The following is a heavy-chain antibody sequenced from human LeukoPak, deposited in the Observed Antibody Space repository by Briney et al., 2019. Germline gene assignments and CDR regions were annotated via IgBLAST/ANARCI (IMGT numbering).Heavy chain of an antibody. CDR1: GFTFSSYW. CDR3: AKDRDYGDYYFDY. D-gene: IGHD4-17*01. Sequence: GGSLRLSCAASGFTFSSYWMSWVRQAPGKGLEWVAFIRYDGSNKYYADSVKGRFTISRDNSKNTLYLQMNSLRAEDTAVYYCAKDRDYGDYYFDYWGQGTLVTVSS. V-gene: IGHV3-30*02. J-gene: IGHJ4*02. CDR2: IRYDGSNK.